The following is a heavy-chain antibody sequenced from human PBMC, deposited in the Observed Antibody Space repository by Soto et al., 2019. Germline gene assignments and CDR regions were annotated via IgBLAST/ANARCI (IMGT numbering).Heavy chain of an antibody. V-gene: IGHV1-18*01. D-gene: IGHD3-10*01. J-gene: IGHJ6*02. CDR2: ISAYNGNT. CDR1: GYTFTSYG. Sequence: ASVKVSCKASGYTFTSYGISWVRQAPGQGLEWMGWISAYNGNTNYAQKLQGRVTMTTDTSTSTAYMELRSLRSDDTAVYYCARVGSGSYYHYYYYGRDVWGQGTTVTVS. CDR3: ARVGSGSYYHYYYYGRDV.